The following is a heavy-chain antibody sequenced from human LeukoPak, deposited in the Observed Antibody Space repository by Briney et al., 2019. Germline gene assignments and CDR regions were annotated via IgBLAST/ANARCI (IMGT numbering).Heavy chain of an antibody. V-gene: IGHV1-69*04. J-gene: IGHJ6*02. CDR1: GGTFSSYA. CDR2: IIPILGIA. Sequence: SVKVSCKASGGTFSSYAISWVRQAPGQGLEWMGRIIPILGIANYAQKFQGRVTITADKSTSTAYMELSSLRSEDTAVYYCARDLQLVVNYYYGMDVWGQGTTVTVSS. D-gene: IGHD6-13*01. CDR3: ARDLQLVVNYYYGMDV.